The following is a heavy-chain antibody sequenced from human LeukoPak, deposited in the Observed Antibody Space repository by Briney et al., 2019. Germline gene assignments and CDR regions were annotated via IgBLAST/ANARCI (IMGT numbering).Heavy chain of an antibody. CDR2: INSDGSST. CDR3: ARIGYYDSSGYPRAFDI. J-gene: IGHJ3*02. Sequence: GGSLRLSCAASGFTFSSYSMNWVRQAPGKGLVWVSRINSDGSSTTYADSVKGRFTISRDNAKNTLYLQMNSLRAEDTAVYYCARIGYYDSSGYPRAFDIWGQGTMVTVSS. D-gene: IGHD3-22*01. CDR1: GFTFSSYS. V-gene: IGHV3-74*01.